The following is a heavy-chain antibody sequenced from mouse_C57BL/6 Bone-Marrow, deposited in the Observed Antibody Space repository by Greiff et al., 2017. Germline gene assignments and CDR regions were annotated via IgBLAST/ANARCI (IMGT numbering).Heavy chain of an antibody. Sequence: QVQLQQPGAELVMPGASVKLSCKASGYTFTSYWMHWVKQRPGQGLEWIGEIAPSDSYTNYNQKFKGKSTLTVDKSSSTAYMQLSSLTSEDSAVYYCARDTTVVAPAWFAYWGQGTLVTVSA. D-gene: IGHD1-1*01. J-gene: IGHJ3*01. CDR2: IAPSDSYT. CDR1: GYTFTSYW. V-gene: IGHV1-69*01. CDR3: ARDTTVVAPAWFAY.